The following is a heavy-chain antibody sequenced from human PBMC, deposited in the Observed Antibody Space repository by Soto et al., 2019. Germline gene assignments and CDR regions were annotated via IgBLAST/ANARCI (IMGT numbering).Heavy chain of an antibody. V-gene: IGHV1-69*01. CDR3: ARGGSGYVWFNEY. CDR1: GGLFSSYA. Sequence: QARLVQPGAEVKKPGSSVKVSCKASGGLFSSYAISWVRQAPGQGLEWMGGIIPVFGTTYYAQNFQDRVTITADETTNTAYMEQNSLKSEDTAMYYCARGGSGYVWFNEYWGQGTLVTVSS. CDR2: IIPVFGTT. J-gene: IGHJ4*02. D-gene: IGHD3-22*01.